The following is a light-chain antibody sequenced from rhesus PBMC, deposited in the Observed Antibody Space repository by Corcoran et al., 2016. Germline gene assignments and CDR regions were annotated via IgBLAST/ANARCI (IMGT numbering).Light chain of an antibody. J-gene: IGKJ4*01. CDR2: KAS. V-gene: IGKV1-22*01. Sequence: DIQMTQSPSSLSASVGDTVTITCRASQGTSSGLACYQQKPGKAPKLLIYKASSLQCGVPSRFSGSGSGTDFTRTISSLQSEDFATYYCQQYSSRPLTFGGGTKVEIK. CDR3: QQYSSRPLT. CDR1: QGTSSG.